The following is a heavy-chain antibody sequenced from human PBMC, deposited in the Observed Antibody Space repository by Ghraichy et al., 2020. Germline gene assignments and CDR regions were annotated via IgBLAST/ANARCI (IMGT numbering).Heavy chain of an antibody. D-gene: IGHD5-18*01. Sequence: GGSLRLSCAASGFTFISYSMTWVRQAPGKGLEWVSSISSSSNYIYYADSVKGRFTISRDNAKNSLYLQMNSLRAEDTAMYYCARPVDTSMAKPTGKTGNWVDPWGQGTLGIVSP. J-gene: IGHJ5*02. V-gene: IGHV3-21*01. CDR1: GFTFISYS. CDR2: ISSSSNYI. CDR3: ARPVDTSMAKPTGKTGNWVDP.